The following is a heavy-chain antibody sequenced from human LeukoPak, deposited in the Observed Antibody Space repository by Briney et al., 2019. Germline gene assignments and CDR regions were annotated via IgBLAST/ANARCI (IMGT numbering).Heavy chain of an antibody. J-gene: IGHJ3*01. Sequence: GGSLRLSCAASGFTVSSNYMGWVRQAPGKGLEWVSVIYSGGSTYYADSVKGRFTISRDNAKNSLFLQMNTLRVDDTAVYFCARGGSAWGQGTMVTVS. D-gene: IGHD3-10*01. CDR2: IYSGGST. CDR3: ARGGSA. V-gene: IGHV3-66*01. CDR1: GFTVSSNY.